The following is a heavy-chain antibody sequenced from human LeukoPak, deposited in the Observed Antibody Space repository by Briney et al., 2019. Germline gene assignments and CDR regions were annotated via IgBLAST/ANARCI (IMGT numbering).Heavy chain of an antibody. J-gene: IGHJ4*02. D-gene: IGHD6-13*01. CDR3: ARDRCGYSSTCPFDY. V-gene: IGHV3-30*03. CDR1: GFTFSNYG. CDR2: ISYDGSNK. Sequence: GGSLRLSCAASGFTFSNYGMHWVRQAPGKGLEWVAVISYDGSNKYYADSVKGRFTFSRDNSKNTLYLQMSSLRAEDTAVYYCARDRCGYSSTCPFDYWGQGTLVTASS.